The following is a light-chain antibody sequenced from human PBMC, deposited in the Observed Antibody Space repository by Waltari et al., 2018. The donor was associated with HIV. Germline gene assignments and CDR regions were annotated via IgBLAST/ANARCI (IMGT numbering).Light chain of an antibody. CDR3: SSYTTSSTWV. CDR2: GVT. Sequence: QSALTQPPSVSGSLGQSVTISCTGTSSDIGDYNPASWYQQSPGTAPKLRIYGVTHRPSGVPVRFSESKSGNTASLTISGLQADDEAYYYCSSYTTSSTWVFGGGTKLTVL. J-gene: IGLJ3*02. V-gene: IGLV2-18*02. CDR1: SSDIGDYNP.